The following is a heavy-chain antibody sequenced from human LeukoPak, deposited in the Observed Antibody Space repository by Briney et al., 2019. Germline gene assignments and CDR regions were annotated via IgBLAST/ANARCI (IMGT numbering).Heavy chain of an antibody. D-gene: IGHD4-17*01. CDR3: ARERDYGLDY. V-gene: IGHV3-23*01. J-gene: IGHJ4*02. CDR1: GCTFNNHA. CDR2: ISGSGSNT. Sequence: GGSLRLSGTAPGCTFNNHAMNWVRQAAGEGLQWDSSISGSGSNTYYADFLKGRFTISRDNSKNTLFLQMNSLRAEDTAVYYCARERDYGLDYWGQGTLVPVSS.